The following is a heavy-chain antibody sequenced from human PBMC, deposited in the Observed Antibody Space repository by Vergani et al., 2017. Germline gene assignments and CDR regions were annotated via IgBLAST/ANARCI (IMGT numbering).Heavy chain of an antibody. J-gene: IGHJ2*01. V-gene: IGHV3-9*01. D-gene: IGHD6-13*01. CDR2: INWNSDSI. CDR1: GLTFDDYA. Sequence: EVQLVESGGGLVQPGRSLRLSCAASGLTFDDYAMHWVRQAPGKGLEWVSGINWNSDSIAYADSVKGRFTISRYNAKNSLYLQMNSLRAEDTALYYCVKDIAASGNYWYFDLWGRGTLVTVSS. CDR3: VKDIAASGNYWYFDL.